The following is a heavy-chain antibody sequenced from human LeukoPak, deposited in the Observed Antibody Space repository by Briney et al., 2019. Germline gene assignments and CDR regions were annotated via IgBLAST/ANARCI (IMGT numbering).Heavy chain of an antibody. V-gene: IGHV3-7*01. CDR1: GFSFTSHW. J-gene: IGHJ4*02. CDR2: IKEDGRLQ. CDR3: GRVGRGGSWADY. D-gene: IGHD3-16*01. Sequence: AGGSLRLSCAASGFSFTSHWMTWLRQAPAKGLEGVAHIKEDGRLQYYVDSLKGRFTGARDNAQDSLFLQMHSLRAEDTAVYYCGRVGRGGSWADYWGQGTLVTVSS.